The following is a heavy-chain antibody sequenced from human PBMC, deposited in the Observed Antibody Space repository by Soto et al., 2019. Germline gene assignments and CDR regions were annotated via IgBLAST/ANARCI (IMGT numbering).Heavy chain of an antibody. Sequence: SETLSLTCTVSGGSISSGGYYWSWIRQHPGKGLEWIGYIYYSGSTYYNPSLKSRVTMSLDSSKSQCSVNLTSVTADDTAVYYCAKGWGPGGIVVDYWGQGALVTVSS. CDR1: GGSISSGGYY. J-gene: IGHJ4*02. CDR3: AKGWGPGGIVVDY. D-gene: IGHD3-22*01. V-gene: IGHV4-31*03. CDR2: IYYSGST.